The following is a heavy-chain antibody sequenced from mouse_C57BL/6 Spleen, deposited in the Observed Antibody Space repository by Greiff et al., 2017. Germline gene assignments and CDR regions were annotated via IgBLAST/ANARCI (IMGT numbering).Heavy chain of an antibody. V-gene: IGHV1-72*01. D-gene: IGHD4-1*01. CDR1: GYTFTSYW. CDR2: IDPNSGGT. CDR3: ARDWGSGNFDC. Sequence: QVQLQLSGAELVKPGASVKLSCKASGYTFTSYWMHWVKQRPGRGLVWIGRIDPNSGGTKYNEKFKSKATLTVDKPSSTAYMQLSSLTSEDSAVYYCARDWGSGNFDCWGQGTTLTVSS. J-gene: IGHJ2*01.